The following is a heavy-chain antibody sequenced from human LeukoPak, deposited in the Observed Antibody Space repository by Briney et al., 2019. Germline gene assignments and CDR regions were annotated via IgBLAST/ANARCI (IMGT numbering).Heavy chain of an antibody. D-gene: IGHD6-19*01. CDR3: AKDLSYTSGASDH. J-gene: IGHJ4*02. CDR1: GFTFSASA. CDR2: ITDDGYNT. V-gene: IGHV3-23*01. Sequence: GGSLRLSCAASGFTFSASAMTWVRQAPVKGLEWVSTITDDGYNTYSADSVKGRITFSRDNSKNTLSLQLRSLRAEDTAVYYCAKDLSYTSGASDHWGQGTLVTVSS.